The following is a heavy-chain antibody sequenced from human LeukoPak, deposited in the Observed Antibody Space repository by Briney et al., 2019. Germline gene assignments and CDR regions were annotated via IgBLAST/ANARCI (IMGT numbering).Heavy chain of an antibody. CDR2: ISGSDGST. V-gene: IGHV3-23*01. Sequence: PGGSLRLSCAASGFTFSSYDMSWIRQAPGKGLEWVSEISGSDGSTKYVDSVKGRFAISRDNSKNTLYLLLNSLRVDDTAVYYCANRRLGRGAFDIWGQGTMVTVSS. D-gene: IGHD7-27*01. CDR1: GFTFSSYD. J-gene: IGHJ3*02. CDR3: ANRRLGRGAFDI.